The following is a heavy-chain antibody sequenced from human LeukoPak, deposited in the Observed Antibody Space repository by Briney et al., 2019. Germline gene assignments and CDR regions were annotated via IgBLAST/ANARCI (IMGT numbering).Heavy chain of an antibody. J-gene: IGHJ4*02. CDR2: FYTSGST. CDR3: ARNWGRGYSGYAAGY. V-gene: IGHV4-61*02. Sequence: SQTLSLTCTVSGGSISSGSYYWSWIRQPAGKGLEWIGRFYTSGSTNYNPSLKSRVTISVDTSKNQFSLKLSSVTAADTAVYYGARNWGRGYSGYAAGYGGQGTLVTVSS. CDR1: GGSISSGSYY. D-gene: IGHD5-12*01.